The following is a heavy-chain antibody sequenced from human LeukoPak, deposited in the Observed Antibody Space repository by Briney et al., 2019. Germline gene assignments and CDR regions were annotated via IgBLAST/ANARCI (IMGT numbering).Heavy chain of an antibody. Sequence: PSETLSLTCTVSGGSISSSSSYWGWIRQPPGKGLEWIGSIYYSGSTYYNPSLKSRVTISVDTSRNQFSLKLSSVAAADTAVYYCARTNGGYGPVDYWGQGTLVTVSS. CDR3: ARTNGGYGPVDY. J-gene: IGHJ4*02. D-gene: IGHD5-12*01. CDR1: GGSISSSSSY. CDR2: IYYSGST. V-gene: IGHV4-39*01.